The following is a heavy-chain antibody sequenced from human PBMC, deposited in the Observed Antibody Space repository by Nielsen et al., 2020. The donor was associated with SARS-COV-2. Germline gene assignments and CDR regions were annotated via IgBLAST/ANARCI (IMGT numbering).Heavy chain of an antibody. V-gene: IGHV1-46*01. Sequence: ASVKVSCKASGYTFTSYAMNWVRQAPGQGLEWMGIINPSGGSTSYAQKFQGRVTLTRDTATSTVYMEMSSLRSEDTAVYYCARDLSRVEGHCSGGTCYSDYFFGLDVWGQGTTVSVSS. J-gene: IGHJ6*02. CDR3: ARDLSRVEGHCSGGTCYSDYFFGLDV. D-gene: IGHD2-15*01. CDR2: INPSGGST. CDR1: GYTFTSYA.